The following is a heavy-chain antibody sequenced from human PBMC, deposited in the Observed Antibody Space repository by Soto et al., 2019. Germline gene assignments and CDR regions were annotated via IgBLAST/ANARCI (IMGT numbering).Heavy chain of an antibody. D-gene: IGHD3-3*01. CDR3: ARDQITIFGVVSLYYYYGMDV. CDR2: INSDGSST. CDR1: GFTFSSYW. V-gene: IGHV3-74*01. J-gene: IGHJ6*02. Sequence: GGSLRLSCAASGFTFSSYWMHWVRQAPGKGLVWVSRINSDGSSTSYADSVKGRFTISRDNAKNTLYLQMNSLRAEDTAVYYCARDQITIFGVVSLYYYYGMDVWGQGTTVTVSS.